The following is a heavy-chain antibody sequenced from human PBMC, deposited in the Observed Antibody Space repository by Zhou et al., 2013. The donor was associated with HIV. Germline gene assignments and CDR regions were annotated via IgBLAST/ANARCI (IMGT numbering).Heavy chain of an antibody. Sequence: QVQLQESGPGLVKPSETLSLTCTVSGGSISGTTYYWGWIRQPPGKGLEWIGSIYYSGSTYDNPSLKSRVTISIDNSRNQFSLKLSSVTAADTAVYYCARAGSGSYPDYWGQGTLVTVSS. V-gene: IGHV4-39*07. J-gene: IGHJ4*02. CDR1: GGSISGTTYY. CDR2: IYYSGST. CDR3: ARAGSGSYPDY. D-gene: IGHD3-10*01.